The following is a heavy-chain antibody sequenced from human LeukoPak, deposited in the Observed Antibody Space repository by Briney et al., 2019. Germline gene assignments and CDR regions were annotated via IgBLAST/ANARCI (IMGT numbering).Heavy chain of an antibody. D-gene: IGHD5-24*01. Sequence: GGSLRLSCTASGFTFSSYWMHWVRQAPGKGLVWVSRINSDGGSTSYADSVKGRFTISRDNAKNTLYLRMNSLRAEDTAVYYCARRIQGMAPYYFDYWGQGTLVTVSS. CDR2: INSDGGST. CDR1: GFTFSSYW. V-gene: IGHV3-74*01. CDR3: ARRIQGMAPYYFDY. J-gene: IGHJ4*02.